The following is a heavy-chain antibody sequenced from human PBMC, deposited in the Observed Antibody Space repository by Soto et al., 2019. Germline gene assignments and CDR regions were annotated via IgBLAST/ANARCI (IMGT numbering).Heavy chain of an antibody. Sequence: QEQLVESGGGVVQPGTSLRLSCAVPGGIFHGYGMHWVRQAPGKGLEWVAIIRFDGSNEGYADSVKGRFTISRDNSKNTLYLQMNTLGAEDTAVYYCASDGIGGTVFRGYLDYWGRGTVVTVSS. CDR3: ASDGIGGTVFRGYLDY. CDR1: GGIFHGYG. CDR2: IRFDGSNE. D-gene: IGHD2-15*01. J-gene: IGHJ4*02. V-gene: IGHV3-33*01.